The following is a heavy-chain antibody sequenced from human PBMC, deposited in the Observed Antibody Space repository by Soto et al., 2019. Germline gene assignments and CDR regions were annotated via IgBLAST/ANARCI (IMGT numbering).Heavy chain of an antibody. V-gene: IGHV2-5*02. CDR1: GSSLSTSGVD. CDR2: IYWDDDK. Sequence: QITLKESGPTLVKPTQTLTLTCTFSGSSLSTSGVDVGWIRQPPGKALEWLALIYWDDDKRYSPSLKSRLTITQDTSKNQVVLTMTNMDPLATATYYCAHRRPYSNSPEYFFDYWGQGTLVTVSS. J-gene: IGHJ4*02. D-gene: IGHD6-6*01. CDR3: AHRRPYSNSPEYFFDY.